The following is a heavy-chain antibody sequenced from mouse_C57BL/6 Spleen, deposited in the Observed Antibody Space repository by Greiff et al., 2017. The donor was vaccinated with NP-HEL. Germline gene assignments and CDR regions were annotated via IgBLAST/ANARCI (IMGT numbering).Heavy chain of an antibody. Sequence: VQLQQSGAELMKPGASVKLSCKATGYTFTGYWIEWVKQRPGHGLEWIGEILPGSGSTNYIEKFKGKATFTADTSSNTAYMQLSSLTTEDSAYYYCASGDYDEGDYWGQGTTLTVSS. J-gene: IGHJ2*01. D-gene: IGHD2-4*01. V-gene: IGHV1-9*01. CDR1: GYTFTGYW. CDR3: ASGDYDEGDY. CDR2: ILPGSGST.